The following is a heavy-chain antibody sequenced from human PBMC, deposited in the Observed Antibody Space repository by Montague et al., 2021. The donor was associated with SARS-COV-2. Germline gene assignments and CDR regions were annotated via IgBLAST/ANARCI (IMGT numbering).Heavy chain of an antibody. CDR1: GGSFSNYY. J-gene: IGHJ3*02. Sequence: SETLSLTCAISGGSFSNYYWSWIRQPPGKGLEWIGEVNQSGTTIYNPSVKSGVTISDDTSKNQFYLRLNSVTAAATAVYYCARGRRLVVVPGAGPAGRAFDIWGQGTMVTVSS. D-gene: IGHD2-2*01. CDR3: ARGRRLVVVPGAGPAGRAFDI. V-gene: IGHV4-34*01. CDR2: VNQSGTT.